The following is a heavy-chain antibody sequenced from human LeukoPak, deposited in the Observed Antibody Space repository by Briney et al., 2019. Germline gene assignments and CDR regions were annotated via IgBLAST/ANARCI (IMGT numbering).Heavy chain of an antibody. CDR1: GYTFTAYY. D-gene: IGHD4-17*01. CDR3: ARVKATTGPRHFDS. V-gene: IGHV1-2*06. CDR2: INPNNDGT. Sequence: ASLKVSCTASGYTFTAYYIHCVRRSPGQGVEWMGRINPNNDGTNYAQTFQGRVTMTRDTSISTAYMQFNRLSSDAPAVYYCARVKATTGPRHFDSWGQGTLVTVSS. J-gene: IGHJ4*02.